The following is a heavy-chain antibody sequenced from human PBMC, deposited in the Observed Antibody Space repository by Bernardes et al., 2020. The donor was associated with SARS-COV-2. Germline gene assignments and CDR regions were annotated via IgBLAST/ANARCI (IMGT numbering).Heavy chain of an antibody. Sequence: SETLSLTCTVSGGSISSYYWSWIRQPPGKGLEWIGYIYYSGSTNYNPSLKSRVTISVDTSKNQFSLKLSSVTAADTAVYYCARLGYDNRRRSAFDIWGQGTMVTVSS. V-gene: IGHV4-59*01. CDR3: ARLGYDNRRRSAFDI. CDR2: IYYSGST. J-gene: IGHJ3*02. D-gene: IGHD3-22*01. CDR1: GGSISSYY.